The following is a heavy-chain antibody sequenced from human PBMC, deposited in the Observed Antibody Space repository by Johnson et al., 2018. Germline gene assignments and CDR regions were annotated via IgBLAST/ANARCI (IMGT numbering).Heavy chain of an antibody. D-gene: IGHD2-15*01. V-gene: IGHV3-9*01. Sequence: EVQLVESGGGLVQPGRSLRLSCAASGFTFDDYAMHWVRQAPGKGLEWVSGISWNSGSIGSADSVKGRFTISRDNAKNSLYLQMNSRRAEDTAWYYWAKETCSGGSCYLYYYYYYMDVWGKGTTVTVSS. CDR2: ISWNSGSI. CDR1: GFTFDDYA. J-gene: IGHJ6*03. CDR3: AKETCSGGSCYLYYYYYYMDV.